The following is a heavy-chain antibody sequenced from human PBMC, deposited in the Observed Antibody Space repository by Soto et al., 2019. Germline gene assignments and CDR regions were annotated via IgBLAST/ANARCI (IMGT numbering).Heavy chain of an antibody. V-gene: IGHV4-59*01. D-gene: IGHD6-19*01. CDR1: GGSISSYY. Sequence: SETLSLTCTVSGGSISSYYWSWIRQPPGKGLEWIGYIYYSGSTNYNPSLKSRVTISVDTSKNQFSLKLSSVTAADPAVYYCARGIAVANHFYYYGMDVWGQGTTVTVSS. CDR2: IYYSGST. J-gene: IGHJ6*02. CDR3: ARGIAVANHFYYYGMDV.